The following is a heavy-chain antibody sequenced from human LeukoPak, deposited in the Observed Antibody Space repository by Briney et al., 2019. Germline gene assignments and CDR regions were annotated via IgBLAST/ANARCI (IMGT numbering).Heavy chain of an antibody. CDR2: ISQSGST. CDR1: GGSFSGYD. J-gene: IGHJ5*02. D-gene: IGHD5-24*01. CDR3: ARGGHNQLQHCFDP. V-gene: IGHV4-34*01. Sequence: SETLSLTCAVYGGSFSGYDWSWIRQPPEKGLEWIGEISQSGSTNYNPSLKSRVTISVDTSKNQFSLNLTSVTAADTAVHYCARGGHNQLQHCFDPWGQGTLVTVSS.